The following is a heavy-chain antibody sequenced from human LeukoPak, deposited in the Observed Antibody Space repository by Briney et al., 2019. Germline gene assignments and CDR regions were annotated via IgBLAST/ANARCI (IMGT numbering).Heavy chain of an antibody. CDR3: AKEGKTRNWNYFQAKPVY. V-gene: IGHV3-23*01. CDR2: ISSSGGST. Sequence: GGSLRLSCGASGFTFSSSAMNWVRQAPGKGLEWVSAISSSGGSTHYADSVKGRFTVSRDNSENMLYLQLNSLKAEDTAIYYCAKEGKTRNWNYFQAKPVYWGQGTLVIVSS. J-gene: IGHJ4*02. CDR1: GFTFSSSA. D-gene: IGHD1-7*01.